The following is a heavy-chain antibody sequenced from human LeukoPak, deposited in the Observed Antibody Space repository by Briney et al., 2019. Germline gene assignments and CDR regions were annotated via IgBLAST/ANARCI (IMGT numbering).Heavy chain of an antibody. V-gene: IGHV3-74*01. D-gene: IGHD1-1*01. CDR3: ARDSPRTGP. Sequence: PGGSLRLSCAASGFTFSSYWMHWVGQVPGQGLVWVSHIDGDGRITNYGDSVKGRFTISRDNAKNILYLQMNSLRAEDTAVYYCARDSPRTGPWGQGILVTVSS. J-gene: IGHJ5*02. CDR1: GFTFSSYW. CDR2: IDGDGRIT.